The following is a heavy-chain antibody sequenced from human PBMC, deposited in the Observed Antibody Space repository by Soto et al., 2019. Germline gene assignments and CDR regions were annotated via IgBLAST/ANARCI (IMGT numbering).Heavy chain of an antibody. V-gene: IGHV1-18*04. CDR2: ISVYHGNT. CDR1: GYNFLNYG. CDR3: ARDHGGATMALLY. Sequence: ASVKVSCKTSGYNFLNYGMSWVRQAPGQGPEWMGWISVYHGNTIYAQNFQGRVTMTTDTFTSTAYMELTSLRSDDTGVYYCARDHGGATMALLYWGQGTLVTVSS. D-gene: IGHD3-10*01. J-gene: IGHJ4*02.